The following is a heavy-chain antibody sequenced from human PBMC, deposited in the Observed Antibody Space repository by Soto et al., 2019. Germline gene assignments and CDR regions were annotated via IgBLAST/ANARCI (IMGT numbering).Heavy chain of an antibody. J-gene: IGHJ4*02. CDR2: ISAYNGNT. Sequence: QVQLVQSGAEVKKPGASVKVSCKASGYTFTSYAISWVRQAPGQGLEWMGWISAYNGNTNYAQKLQGRVTMTTDTSTSRASRELRRLRSDDTAVYYCARDLAPVDFWCQAALVTVSS. V-gene: IGHV1-18*01. CDR1: GYTFTSYA. CDR3: ARDLAPVDF.